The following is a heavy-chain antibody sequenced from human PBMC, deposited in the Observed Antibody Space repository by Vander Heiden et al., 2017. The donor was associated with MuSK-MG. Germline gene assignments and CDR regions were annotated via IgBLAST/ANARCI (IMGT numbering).Heavy chain of an antibody. Sequence: QVQLQQWGAGLLKPSETLSLTCAVYGGSFSGYYWSWIRQPPGKGLEWIGEINHSGRTNYNLSFKSRVTISVDTSKYHLFLKLSHLTPADTAVYYGGRVLVEWLLFYDPW. CDR1: GGSFSGYY. D-gene: IGHD3-3*01. CDR2: INHSGRT. V-gene: IGHV4-34*01. CDR3: GRVLVEWLLFYDP. J-gene: IGHJ5*02.